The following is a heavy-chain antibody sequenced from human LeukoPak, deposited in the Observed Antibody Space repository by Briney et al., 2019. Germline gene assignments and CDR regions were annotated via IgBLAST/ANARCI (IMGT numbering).Heavy chain of an antibody. J-gene: IGHJ4*02. CDR2: ISGSGDTK. CDR3: EKDIDYGVVVEGYFDS. D-gene: IGHD3-3*01. V-gene: IGHV3-23*01. Sequence: GGSLRLSCVASGVTFSNYAMSWVRQAPGKGLEWVAAISGSGDTKFHADSVKGRFAISRDNSENILHLQMNSLRAEDTAVYYCEKDIDYGVVVEGYFDSWGQGTLVTVSS. CDR1: GVTFSNYA.